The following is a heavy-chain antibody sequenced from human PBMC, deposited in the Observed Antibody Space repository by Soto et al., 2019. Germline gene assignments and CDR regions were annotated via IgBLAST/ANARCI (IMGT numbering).Heavy chain of an antibody. CDR1: GYSFTSYW. J-gene: IGHJ6*02. CDR2: IDPSDSYT. Sequence: GESLKISCKGSGYSFTSYWISWVRQMPGKGLEWMGRIDPSDSYTNYSPSFQGHVTISADKSISTAYLQWSSLKASDTAMYYCARRGSAYNTHNYYYGMDVWGQGTTVTVSS. V-gene: IGHV5-10-1*01. CDR3: ARRGSAYNTHNYYYGMDV. D-gene: IGHD1-1*01.